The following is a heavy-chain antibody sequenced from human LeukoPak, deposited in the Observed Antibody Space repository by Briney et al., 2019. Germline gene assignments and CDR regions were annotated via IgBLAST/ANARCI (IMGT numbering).Heavy chain of an antibody. J-gene: IGHJ6*02. V-gene: IGHV3-7*01. CDR3: ARGGAYCSSTSCYRYYYYYGMDV. CDR1: GFTFSSYW. D-gene: IGHD2-2*01. Sequence: PGGSLRLSCAASGFTFSSYWMSWVRQAPGKGLEWVANIKQDGSEKYYVDSVKGRFTISRDNAKSSLYLQMNSLRAEDTAVYYCARGGAYCSSTSCYRYYYYYGMDVWGQGTTVTVSS. CDR2: IKQDGSEK.